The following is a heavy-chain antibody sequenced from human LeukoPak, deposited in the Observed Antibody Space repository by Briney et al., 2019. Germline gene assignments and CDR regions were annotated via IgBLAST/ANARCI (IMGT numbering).Heavy chain of an antibody. CDR1: GYTFTGDY. D-gene: IGHD1-26*01. V-gene: IGHV1-2*06. CDR2: INPNSGGT. CDR3: ARSTVVGATIGDH. Sequence: ASVKVSCKASGYTFTGDYMRRVRQAPGQGLEWLGRINPNSGGTSYAQKFPGRVTMTRDTSISTAYMELTRLTSDDTAMYYCARSTVVGATIGDHWGQGTLVTVSS. J-gene: IGHJ4*02.